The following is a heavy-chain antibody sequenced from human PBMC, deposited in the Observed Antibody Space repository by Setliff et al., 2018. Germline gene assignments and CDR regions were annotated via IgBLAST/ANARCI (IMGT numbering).Heavy chain of an antibody. J-gene: IGHJ6*02. CDR1: GYSFSSNA. V-gene: IGHV1-18*01. CDR2: ISGHNGKT. CDR3: AKEPAVSLTEAVRRSYYDYALDV. Sequence: ASVKVSCKASGYSFSSNAFHWVRQAPGQTLEWMGWISGHNGKTMYAQKFQDRVVMTTDTDTGTAYMELRSLRFDDSAIYYCAKEPAVSLTEAVRRSYYDYALDVWGQGTTVTVSS. D-gene: IGHD3-10*01.